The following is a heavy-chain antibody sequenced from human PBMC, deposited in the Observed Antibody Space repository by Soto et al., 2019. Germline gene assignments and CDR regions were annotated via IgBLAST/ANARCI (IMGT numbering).Heavy chain of an antibody. CDR2: IYYSGST. V-gene: IGHV4-31*03. J-gene: IGHJ6*02. CDR3: ARDSYDILTGRGEPGNYYYYYGMDV. D-gene: IGHD3-9*01. Sequence: NPSETLSLTCTVSGGSISSGGYYWSWIRQHPGKGLEWIGYIYYSGSTYYNPSLKSRVTISVDTSKNQFSLKLSSVTAADTAVYYCARDSYDILTGRGEPGNYYYYYGMDVWGQGTTVTVSS. CDR1: GGSISSGGYY.